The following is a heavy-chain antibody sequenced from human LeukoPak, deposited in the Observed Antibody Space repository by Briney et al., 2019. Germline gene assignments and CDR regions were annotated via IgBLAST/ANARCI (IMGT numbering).Heavy chain of an antibody. CDR2: IIPIFGSA. CDR1: GDTFSSYV. Sequence: GASVKVSCKASGDTFSSYVISWVRQAPGQGLEWMGGIIPIFGSANYAQKFQGRVTITADKSTNTAYMELSSLRSEDTAVYYCARDGHSGSYYPLNYWGQGTLVTVSS. V-gene: IGHV1-69*06. D-gene: IGHD1-26*01. CDR3: ARDGHSGSYYPLNY. J-gene: IGHJ4*02.